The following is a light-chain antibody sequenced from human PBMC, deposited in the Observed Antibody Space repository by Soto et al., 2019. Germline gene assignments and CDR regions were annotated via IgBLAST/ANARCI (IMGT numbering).Light chain of an antibody. J-gene: IGKJ1*01. Sequence: EIVWTQSPGTLSLSPGETATLSCRASQTISNTYLAWYQQKPGQAPRLLIYGPSTRATGIPGRFSGSGSGTDLTLTVNRLEPEDFAVYYCQQYGSSPRTFGQGTKVEI. V-gene: IGKV3-20*01. CDR1: QTISNTY. CDR2: GPS. CDR3: QQYGSSPRT.